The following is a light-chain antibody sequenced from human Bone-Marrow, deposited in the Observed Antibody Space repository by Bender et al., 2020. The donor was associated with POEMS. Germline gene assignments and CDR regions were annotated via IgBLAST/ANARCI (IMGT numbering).Light chain of an antibody. CDR1: SSNIGTNP. CDR3: AAWEDSLNGWV. J-gene: IGLJ3*02. CDR2: INN. V-gene: IGLV1-44*01. Sequence: QSVLTQPPSASGTPGQRVTISCSGSSSNIGTNPVNWYQQLPGTAPKLLIYINNQRPSGVPDRFSGSKSGTSASLAISGLQSEDEAGYYCAAWEDSLNGWVFGGGTKLTVL.